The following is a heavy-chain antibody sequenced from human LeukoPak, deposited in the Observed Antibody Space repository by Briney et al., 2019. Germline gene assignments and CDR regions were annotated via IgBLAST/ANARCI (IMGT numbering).Heavy chain of an antibody. CDR3: AREDTAMATTYGMDV. CDR1: GYTFTGYY. D-gene: IGHD5-18*01. CDR2: INPNSGGT. J-gene: IGHJ6*02. Sequence: ASVKVSCKASGYTFTGYYMRWVRQAPGQGLEWMGRINPNSGGTNYAQKFQGRVTMTRDTSISTAYMELSRLRSDDTAVYYCAREDTAMATTYGMDVWGQGTTVTVSS. V-gene: IGHV1-2*06.